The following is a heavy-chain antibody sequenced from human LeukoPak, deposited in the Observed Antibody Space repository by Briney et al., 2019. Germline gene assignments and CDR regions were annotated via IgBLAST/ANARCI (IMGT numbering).Heavy chain of an antibody. CDR1: GFTFSSYA. CDR3: ARDEPSRHLAFDI. V-gene: IGHV3-33*08. Sequence: GGSLRLSCAASGFTFSSYAMHWVRQAPGKGLEWVAVIWYDGSNKYYADSVKGRFTISRDNAKNSLYLQMNSLRAEDTAVYYCARDEPSRHLAFDIWGQGTMVTVSS. CDR2: IWYDGSNK. J-gene: IGHJ3*02. D-gene: IGHD1-14*01.